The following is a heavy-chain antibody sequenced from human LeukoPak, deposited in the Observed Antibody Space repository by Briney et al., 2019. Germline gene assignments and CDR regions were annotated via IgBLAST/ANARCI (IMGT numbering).Heavy chain of an antibody. CDR3: ARDKQYAFDI. CDR1: GYRFTSYG. J-gene: IGHJ3*02. Sequence: GASVKVSCKASGYRFTSYGISWVRQAPGQGLEWVGWISTSKGNTIYAQGFLGRVTLTTDTSTSTAYMESRSLRSDDTALYYCARDKQYAFDIWGQGTVVTVPS. CDR2: ISTSKGNT. V-gene: IGHV1-18*01.